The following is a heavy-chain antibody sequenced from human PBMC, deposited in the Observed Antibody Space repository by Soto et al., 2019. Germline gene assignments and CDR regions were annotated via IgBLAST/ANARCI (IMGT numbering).Heavy chain of an antibody. J-gene: IGHJ4*02. D-gene: IGHD6-19*01. V-gene: IGHV3-30*18. CDR1: GFTFSDYA. CDR2: VSHDGRNT. Sequence: VQLVESGGGVVQPGRSLRLSCAASGFTFSDYAMHWVRQAPGKGLEWVAVVSHDGRNTHYADSVKGRFTISRDSSKNTVSLEMTSLGAEDTGVYYCAKGGRQWLVTSDFNYWGQGALVTVSS. CDR3: AKGGRQWLVTSDFNY.